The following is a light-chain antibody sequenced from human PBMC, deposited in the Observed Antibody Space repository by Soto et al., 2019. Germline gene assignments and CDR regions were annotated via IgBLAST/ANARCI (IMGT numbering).Light chain of an antibody. V-gene: IGLV2-14*01. CDR2: GVT. J-gene: IGLJ1*01. CDR3: SSYTSGSSHYV. Sequence: QSALTQPASVSGSPGQSITISCTGTSSDVGAYYSVSWYQHHPGKAPKLIIYGVTNRPSGVSNRFSGSKSGNAASLTISGRQAKDEADYHCSSYTSGSSHYVFGTGTKLTVL. CDR1: SSDVGAYYS.